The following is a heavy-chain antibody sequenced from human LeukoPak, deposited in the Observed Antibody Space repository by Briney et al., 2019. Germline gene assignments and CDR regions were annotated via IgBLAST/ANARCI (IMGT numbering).Heavy chain of an antibody. CDR2: FGTRSTSV. J-gene: IGHJ4*02. CDR3: ARDPTPTQLWFRGTFDY. CDR1: GFTFSGYS. Sequence: GGSLRLSCTASGFTFSGYSMNWIRQAPGKGLEWVSSFGTRSTSVYHAGSVKGRFAISRDNAKNSLYLQTNGLRAEDTAVYYCARDPTPTQLWFRGTFDYWGQGALVTVSS. V-gene: IGHV3-21*01. D-gene: IGHD5-18*01.